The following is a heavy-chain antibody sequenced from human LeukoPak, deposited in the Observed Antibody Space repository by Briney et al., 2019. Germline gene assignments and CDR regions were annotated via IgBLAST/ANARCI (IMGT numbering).Heavy chain of an antibody. J-gene: IGHJ4*02. CDR2: IYYSGSP. V-gene: IGHV4-59*01. CDR1: GGSLSSYY. CDR3: ARGGRYWSGGSCPIDY. Sequence: PETLSPTCTVSGGSLSSYYWSWIRQPPGKGLEWIGYIYYSGSPNYNPSLKSRVTISVGTSKNQFSLKLSSVTAAGTAVYYWARGGRYWSGGSCPIDYWGQGTLVTVSS. D-gene: IGHD2-15*01.